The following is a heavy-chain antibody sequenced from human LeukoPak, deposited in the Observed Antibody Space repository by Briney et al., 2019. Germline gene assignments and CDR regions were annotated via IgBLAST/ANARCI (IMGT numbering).Heavy chain of an antibody. CDR1: GFTFSDYY. Sequence: GGSLRLSCAASGFTFSDYYMSWIRQAPGKGLEWVSYISSSGSTIYYADSVKGRFTISRDNAKNSLYLQMNSLRAEDTAVYYCARADGLSPTGTTPLDYWGQGTLVTVSS. CDR3: ARADGLSPTGTTPLDY. J-gene: IGHJ4*02. V-gene: IGHV3-11*01. CDR2: ISSSGSTI. D-gene: IGHD1-1*01.